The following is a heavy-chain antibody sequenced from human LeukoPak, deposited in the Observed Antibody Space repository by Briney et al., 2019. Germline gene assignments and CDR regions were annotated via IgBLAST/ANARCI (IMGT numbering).Heavy chain of an antibody. Sequence: SETLSLTCTVSGGYISSYYWSWLRQPPGKGLEWIGYIYYSGSTNYNPSLKSRVTISVDTSKNQFSLKLSSVTAADTAVYYCARDVPYYYDSIGYYPSGAHLRFDPWGQGTLVTVSS. J-gene: IGHJ5*02. CDR1: GGYISSYY. CDR3: ARDVPYYYDSIGYYPSGAHLRFDP. CDR2: IYYSGST. V-gene: IGHV4-59*01. D-gene: IGHD3-22*01.